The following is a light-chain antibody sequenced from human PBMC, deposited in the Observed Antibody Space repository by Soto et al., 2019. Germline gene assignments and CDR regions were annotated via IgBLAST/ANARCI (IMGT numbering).Light chain of an antibody. CDR2: EVN. V-gene: IGLV2-8*01. J-gene: IGLJ1*01. Sequence: ALAQPASVSGSPGQSITIACTGTSSDVGGYNYVSWYQQHPGKAPKLMIYEVNKRPSGVPDRFSGSKSGNTASLTVSGLQAEDEADYYCSSYAGSSNVFGTGTKGTVL. CDR3: SSYAGSSNV. CDR1: SSDVGGYNY.